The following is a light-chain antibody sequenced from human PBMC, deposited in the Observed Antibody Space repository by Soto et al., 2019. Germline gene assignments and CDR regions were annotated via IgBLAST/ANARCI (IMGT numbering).Light chain of an antibody. CDR2: AAS. V-gene: IGKV1-27*01. CDR1: RGIGNY. J-gene: IGKJ4*01. CDR3: QKYNSAPLT. Sequence: DIQMTQSPSSLSASVGDRVTITCRASRGIGNYLAWYQQKPGQFPKLMIYAASTLQSGVPSRFSGDGSGTDFTLTISSLQPEDVATYYCQKYNSAPLTFGGGTKVDIK.